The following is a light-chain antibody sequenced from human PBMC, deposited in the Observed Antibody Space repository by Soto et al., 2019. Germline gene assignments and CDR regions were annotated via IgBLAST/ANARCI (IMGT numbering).Light chain of an antibody. V-gene: IGKV3-20*01. CDR1: QSVSSSF. CDR2: AAS. Sequence: EIVLTQSPGTLSLSPGEIATLSFMASQSVSSSFLAWYQQRPGQAPRLLIYAASNTAPGIPDRFSGSGSGTDFTLTISRLETEDFAVYYCQEYGTSRTFGQGTKVDIK. CDR3: QEYGTSRT. J-gene: IGKJ1*01.